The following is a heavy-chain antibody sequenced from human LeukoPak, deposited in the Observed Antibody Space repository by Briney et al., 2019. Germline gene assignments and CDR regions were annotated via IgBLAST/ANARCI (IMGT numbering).Heavy chain of an antibody. CDR2: ISSSSNYI. CDR1: GFXFSSYS. CDR3: ARISTSKTVVSPDFDY. J-gene: IGHJ4*02. D-gene: IGHD4-23*01. Sequence: GSLRLSCAASGFXFSSYSMNWVRQAPGKGLEWVSSISSSSNYIYYADAVKGRFTISRDNAKNSLYLQMNSLRDEDTAVYYCARISTSKTVVSPDFDYWGQGTLVTVSS. V-gene: IGHV3-21*01.